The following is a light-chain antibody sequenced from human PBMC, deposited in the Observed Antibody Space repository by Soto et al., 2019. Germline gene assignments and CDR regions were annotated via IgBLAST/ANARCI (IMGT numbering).Light chain of an antibody. J-gene: IGKJ5*01. CDR2: YAS. CDR1: QSVSNN. V-gene: IGKV3-15*01. Sequence: EVMMTQSPATLSVSPGERATLSCRASQSVSNNIAWYQQKPGQAPRLLIYYASTRATGVPARFSGSGSGTEFTPTTSSIPAEDFALYYCQQYNYWPPITFGQGTRLEIK. CDR3: QQYNYWPPIT.